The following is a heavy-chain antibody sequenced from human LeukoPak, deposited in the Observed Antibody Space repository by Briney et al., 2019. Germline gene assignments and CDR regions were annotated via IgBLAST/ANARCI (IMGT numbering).Heavy chain of an antibody. Sequence: PGGSLRLSCAASGFSFNNYAMYWVRQAPGKGLEYVSAINSNGGSTKYANSVKDRFTISRDNSKNTLYLQMGSLRAEDTAVYYCARASASYYYGSGRRENYYFDYWGQGTLVTVSS. V-gene: IGHV3-64*01. CDR3: ARASASYYYGSGRRENYYFDY. J-gene: IGHJ4*02. D-gene: IGHD3-10*01. CDR2: INSNGGST. CDR1: GFSFNNYA.